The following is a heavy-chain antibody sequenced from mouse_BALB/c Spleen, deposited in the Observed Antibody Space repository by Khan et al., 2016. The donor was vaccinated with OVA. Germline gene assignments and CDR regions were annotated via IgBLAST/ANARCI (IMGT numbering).Heavy chain of an antibody. CDR2: IWGDGST. J-gene: IGHJ4*01. CDR1: GFSLTTYG. D-gene: IGHD2-1*01. CDR3: VKQYHGTLYAVDY. Sequence: QVQLKESGPGLVAPSQSLSITCTVSGFSLTTYGVSWVRQPPGQGLEWLGVIWGDGSTNYHSALISRLSISKDNSTGKVFFKLYRLRTDDTATFFCVKQYHGTLYAVDYWGQGTSVTVSS. V-gene: IGHV2-3*01.